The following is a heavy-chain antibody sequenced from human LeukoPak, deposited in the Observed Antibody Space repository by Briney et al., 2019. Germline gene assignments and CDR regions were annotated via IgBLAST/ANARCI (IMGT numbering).Heavy chain of an antibody. CDR2: INHSGST. V-gene: IGHV4-34*01. CDR3: ARESGVRVWFGSGDGMDV. J-gene: IGHJ6*02. D-gene: IGHD3-10*01. CDR1: SGFISTNY. Sequence: SETLSLTCTVSSGFISTNYWSWLRQPPGKGLEWIGEINHSGSTNYNPSLKSRVTISVDSSKNQLSLKLSSMTAADTAVYYCARESGVRVWFGSGDGMDVWGQGTTVTVSS.